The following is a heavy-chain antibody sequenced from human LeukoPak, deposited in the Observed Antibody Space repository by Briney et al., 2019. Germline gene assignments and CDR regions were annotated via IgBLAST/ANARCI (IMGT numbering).Heavy chain of an antibody. V-gene: IGHV4-39*01. D-gene: IGHD3-22*01. CDR3: ARASSGYYWDFDY. Sequence: KTSETLSLTCTVSGGSISSYNYFWGWIRQPPGKGLEWVGSIYYRGNTYYNPSLKSRVTLSADTSKNQFSLKVTSVTAADTAVYYCARASSGYYWDFDYWGQGALVTVSS. CDR1: GGSISSYNYF. CDR2: IYYRGNT. J-gene: IGHJ4*02.